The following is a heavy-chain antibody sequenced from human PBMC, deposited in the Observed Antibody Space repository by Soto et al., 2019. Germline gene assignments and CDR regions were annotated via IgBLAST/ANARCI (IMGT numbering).Heavy chain of an antibody. D-gene: IGHD2-21*02. CDR3: ARAAYCGGDCYSSWYFDL. J-gene: IGHJ2*01. V-gene: IGHV4-30-4*01. Sequence: SETLSLTCTVSGGSVSSGDHYWSWIRQPPGKGLECIGYIFYSGTTYYNPSLKSRVTISVDTSKNQFSLKLNSVTAADTAVYYCARAAYCGGDCYSSWYFDLWGRGTLVTVPQ. CDR1: GGSVSSGDHY. CDR2: IFYSGTT.